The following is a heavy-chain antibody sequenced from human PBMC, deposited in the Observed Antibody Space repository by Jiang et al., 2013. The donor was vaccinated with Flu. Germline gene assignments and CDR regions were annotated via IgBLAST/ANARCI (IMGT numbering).Heavy chain of an antibody. CDR2: VYYTGNI. CDR3: ARDKGPLCTTAGCYADDAFDI. D-gene: IGHD2-2*01. J-gene: IGHJ3*02. V-gene: IGHV4-59*12. CDR1: GGSINADY. Sequence: GLVKPSETLSLTCSVSGGSINADYWSWIRQPPGQGLEWIGNVYYTGNINYNPSLKSRVTMSVDTSKNQFSLKLMSVTAADTAVYYCARDKGPLCTTAGCYADDAFDIWGPGTLVSVSS.